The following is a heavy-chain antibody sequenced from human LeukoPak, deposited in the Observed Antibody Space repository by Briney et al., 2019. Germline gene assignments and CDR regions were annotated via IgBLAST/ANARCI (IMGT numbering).Heavy chain of an antibody. Sequence: GASVKVSCKASGYTFTTYAMNWVRQAPGQGLEWMGWINTNTGNPTYAQGFTGRFVFSLDTSVSTAYLQISSLKAEDTAVYYCARFYGSGSYDWRDGKRYFDYWGQGTLVTVSS. V-gene: IGHV7-4-1*02. CDR2: INTNTGNP. J-gene: IGHJ4*02. CDR3: ARFYGSGSYDWRDGKRYFDY. D-gene: IGHD3-10*01. CDR1: GYTFTTYA.